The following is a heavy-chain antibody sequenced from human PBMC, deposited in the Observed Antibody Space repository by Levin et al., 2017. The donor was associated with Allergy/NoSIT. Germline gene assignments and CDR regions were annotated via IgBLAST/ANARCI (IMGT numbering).Heavy chain of an antibody. CDR1: GFTFSTYA. CDR3: ARDSSRSHRGYDVLDY. CDR2: ISYDGSNN. Sequence: QSGGSLRLSCAASGFTFSTYAMHWVRQTPGKGLEWVAVISYDGSNNYYADSVKGRFTISRDNSKNTLYLQMNSLRAEDTAVYYCARDSSRSHRGYDVLDYWGQGTLVTVSS. J-gene: IGHJ4*02. D-gene: IGHD5-12*01. V-gene: IGHV3-30-3*01.